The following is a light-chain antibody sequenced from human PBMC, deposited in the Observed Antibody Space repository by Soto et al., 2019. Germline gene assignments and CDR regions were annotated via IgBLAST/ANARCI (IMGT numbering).Light chain of an antibody. J-gene: IGKJ1*01. CDR1: QSVSSIY. V-gene: IGKV3-20*01. Sequence: TQFPSTLSLSPGERATLSCRASQSVSSIYFAWYQQKRGQAPRLLIYGVSSRATGIPDRFSGSGSGTDFTLTISRLEPEDSAVYYCEQYGSSPRTFGQGTKVDI. CDR3: EQYGSSPRT. CDR2: GVS.